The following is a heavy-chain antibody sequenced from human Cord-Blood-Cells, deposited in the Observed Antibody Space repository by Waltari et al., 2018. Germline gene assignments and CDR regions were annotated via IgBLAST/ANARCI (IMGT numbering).Heavy chain of an antibody. V-gene: IGHV1-18*01. CDR2: ISSYNVNT. CDR1: GYTFTSHG. CDR3: ARDKRLEQLVPFDY. D-gene: IGHD6-6*01. J-gene: IGHJ4*02. Sequence: QVQLVQSGAEVKKPGASVKVSCKASGYTFTSHGISWVRLAPGQGLEWMGWISSYNVNTNYAQKLQVRVTMTTDTATSTAYMELRSLRSDDTAVYYCARDKRLEQLVPFDYWGQGTLVTVSS.